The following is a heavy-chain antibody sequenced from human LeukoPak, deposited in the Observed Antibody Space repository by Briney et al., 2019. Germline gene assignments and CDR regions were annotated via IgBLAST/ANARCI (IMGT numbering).Heavy chain of an antibody. Sequence: GGSLRLSCAASGFTFSSYWMNWVCQAPGKGLEWVANIKRDGNEKNYVDSVRGRFSISRDNAKNSLYLQMDSLRAEDTAVYYCAKEGAYPIITYDSWGQGALVTVSS. V-gene: IGHV3-7*01. CDR1: GFTFSSYW. CDR2: IKRDGNEK. D-gene: IGHD3-10*01. J-gene: IGHJ5*01. CDR3: AKEGAYPIITYDS.